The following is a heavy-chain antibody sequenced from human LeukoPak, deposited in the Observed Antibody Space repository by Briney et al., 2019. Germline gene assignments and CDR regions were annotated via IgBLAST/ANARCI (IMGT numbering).Heavy chain of an antibody. J-gene: IGHJ6*03. Sequence: ASVKVSRKASGYTFTGYYMHWVRQAPGQGLEWMGWINPNSGGTNYAQKFQGWVTMTRDTSISTAYMELSSLRSEDTAVYYCARTGIRITIFGVVIGDYMDVWGKGTTVTVSS. D-gene: IGHD3-3*01. V-gene: IGHV1-2*04. CDR2: INPNSGGT. CDR1: GYTFTGYY. CDR3: ARTGIRITIFGVVIGDYMDV.